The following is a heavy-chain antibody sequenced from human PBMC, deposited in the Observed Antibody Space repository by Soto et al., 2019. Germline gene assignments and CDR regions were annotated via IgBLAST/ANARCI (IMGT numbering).Heavy chain of an antibody. CDR3: AALRGEAFDY. J-gene: IGHJ4*02. D-gene: IGHD3-16*01. V-gene: IGHV3-21*01. CDR2: ISSSSSYI. CDR1: GFTFSSYP. Sequence: PLGPLILSSAASGFTFSSYPMNWVRQAPGKGLEWVSSISSSSSYIYYADSAKGRFTISRDNAKNSLYLQMNSLRAEDTAVYYCAALRGEAFDYWAQGTLVTASS.